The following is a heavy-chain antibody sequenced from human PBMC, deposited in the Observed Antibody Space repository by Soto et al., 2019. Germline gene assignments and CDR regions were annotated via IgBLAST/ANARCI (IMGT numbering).Heavy chain of an antibody. CDR1: CSSFSSYY. CDR2: IYTSGNS. V-gene: IGHV4-4*07. Sequence: SETLSLTCTVSCSSFSSYYWSWIRRPAGKGLEWIGRIYTSGNSNYNPSLRSRITMSVDTAKNQLSLKLSSVTAADTAVYYCARSSEAYYDFWSAYSGFDPWGQGTLVTVSS. D-gene: IGHD3-3*01. CDR3: ARSSEAYYDFWSAYSGFDP. J-gene: IGHJ5*02.